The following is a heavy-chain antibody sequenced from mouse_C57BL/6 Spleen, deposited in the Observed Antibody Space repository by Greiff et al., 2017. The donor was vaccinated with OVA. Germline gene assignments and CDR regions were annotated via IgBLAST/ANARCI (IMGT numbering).Heavy chain of an antibody. D-gene: IGHD1-1*01. V-gene: IGHV3-6*01. CDR1: GYSITSGYY. J-gene: IGHJ1*03. Sequence: VQLQQSGPGLVKPSQSLSLTCSVTGYSITSGYYWNWIRQFPGNKLEWMGYISYDGSNNYNPSLKNRISITRDTSKNQFFLKLNSVTTEDTATYYCARVVVATNFDVWGTGTTVTVSS. CDR2: ISYDGSN. CDR3: ARVVVATNFDV.